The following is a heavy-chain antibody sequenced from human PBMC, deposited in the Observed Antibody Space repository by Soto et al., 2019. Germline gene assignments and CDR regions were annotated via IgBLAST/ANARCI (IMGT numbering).Heavy chain of an antibody. Sequence: EVQLVESGGGLVKPGGSLSLSCAASGFTFSNAWMSWVRQAPGKGLEWVGRIKSKTDGGTTDYAAPVKGRFTISRDDSKNTLYLQMNSLKTEDTAVYYCTTDRSDILTGYWQHLFDYWGQGTLVTVSS. CDR3: TTDRSDILTGYWQHLFDY. D-gene: IGHD3-9*01. CDR1: GFTFSNAW. V-gene: IGHV3-15*01. J-gene: IGHJ4*02. CDR2: IKSKTDGGTT.